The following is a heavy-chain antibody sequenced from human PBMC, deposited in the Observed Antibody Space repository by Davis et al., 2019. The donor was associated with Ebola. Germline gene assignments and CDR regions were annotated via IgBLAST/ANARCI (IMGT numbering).Heavy chain of an antibody. CDR3: AVTTPNDCDLMDV. J-gene: IGHJ6*04. V-gene: IGHV3-73*01. Sequence: GESLKTSCAASGFTLSGSAIHWVRQASGKGLGWVGRIRSKAKNYVTEYAASVKGRFTISRDDSKNTAFLQMNTLKTEDTAVYYCAVTTPNDCDLMDVWGEGTTVTVSS. D-gene: IGHD4-17*01. CDR2: IRSKAKNYVT. CDR1: GFTLSGSA.